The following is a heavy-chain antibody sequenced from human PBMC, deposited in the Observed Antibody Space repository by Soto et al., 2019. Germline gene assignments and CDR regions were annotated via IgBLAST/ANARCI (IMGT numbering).Heavy chain of an antibody. Sequence: VQLVESGGGVVQPGRSLRLSCAASGFTFSSYAMHWVRQAPGKGLEWVAVISYDGSNKYYADSVKGRFTISRDNSKNTLYLEMNSLGARDPGVYYCASSIAARGGFDYWGQGTLVTVSS. CDR2: ISYDGSNK. CDR1: GFTFSSYA. J-gene: IGHJ4*02. D-gene: IGHD6-6*01. CDR3: ASSIAARGGFDY. V-gene: IGHV3-30-3*01.